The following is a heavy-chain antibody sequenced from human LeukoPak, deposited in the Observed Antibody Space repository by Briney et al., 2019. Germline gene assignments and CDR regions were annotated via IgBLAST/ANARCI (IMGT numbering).Heavy chain of an antibody. CDR2: IYYSGST. CDR1: GGSISGSSYY. J-gene: IGHJ4*02. Sequence: SETLSLTCTVSGGSISGSSYYWGWIRQPPGKGLEWIGSIYYSGSTYYNPSLKSRVTISVDTSKNQFSLKLSSVTAADTAVYYCARASAAGTHLDYWGQGTLVTVSS. CDR3: ARASAAGTHLDY. V-gene: IGHV4-39*07. D-gene: IGHD6-13*01.